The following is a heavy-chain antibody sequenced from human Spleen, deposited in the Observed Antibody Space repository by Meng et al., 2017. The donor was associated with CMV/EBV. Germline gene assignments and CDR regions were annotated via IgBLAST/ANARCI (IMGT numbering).Heavy chain of an antibody. Sequence: GGSLRLSCTTSGFSVGFSHMNWVRQAPGKGLEWVSVIYIGGSTYYADSVKGRFTISRDNSKNTLYLQMNSLRPEDTAMYYCARDESGVHGNYFDYWGQGTLVTVSS. D-gene: IGHD3-10*01. J-gene: IGHJ4*02. CDR2: IYIGGST. CDR1: GFSVGFSH. CDR3: ARDESGVHGNYFDY. V-gene: IGHV3-53*05.